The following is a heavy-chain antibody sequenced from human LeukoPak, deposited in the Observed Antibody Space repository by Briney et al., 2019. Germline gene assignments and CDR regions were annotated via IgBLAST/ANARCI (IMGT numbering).Heavy chain of an antibody. Sequence: ASVTVSCTASGYTFTSYYMHWVRQAPGQGLEWMGIINPSGGSTSYAQKFQGRVTMTRDTSTSTVYMELSSLRSEDTAMYYCASSTTTFSPPPGWGQGTLVTVSS. CDR1: GYTFTSYY. CDR2: INPSGGST. D-gene: IGHD1-1*01. J-gene: IGHJ4*02. V-gene: IGHV1-46*01. CDR3: ASSTTTFSPPPG.